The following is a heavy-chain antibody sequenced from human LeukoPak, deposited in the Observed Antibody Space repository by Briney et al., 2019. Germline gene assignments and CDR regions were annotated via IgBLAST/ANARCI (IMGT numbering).Heavy chain of an antibody. CDR1: GYTFTGYY. CDR2: INPSGGST. J-gene: IGHJ4*02. D-gene: IGHD3-22*01. CDR3: ARAPSRDGNRVVFPSQFDY. V-gene: IGHV1-46*01. Sequence: GASVKVSCKASGYTFTGYYMHWVRQAPGQGLEWMGIINPSGGSTSYAQKFQGRVTMTRDTSTSTVYMELSSLRSEDTAVYYCARAPSRDGNRVVFPSQFDYWGQGTLVTVSS.